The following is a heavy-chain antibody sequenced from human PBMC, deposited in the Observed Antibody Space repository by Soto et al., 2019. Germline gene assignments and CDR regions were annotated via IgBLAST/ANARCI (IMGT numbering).Heavy chain of an antibody. D-gene: IGHD6-13*01. CDR2: ISSSSSTI. J-gene: IGHJ5*02. V-gene: IGHV3-48*01. Sequence: EVQLVESGGGLVQPGGSLRLACAASGFTFSRYSMNWVRQAPGKGLEWVSYISSSSSTIYYEDSVKGRFTISRDNAKNSLYLQMNSLRAEDTAVYYCARHPERIAEIGWFDPWGQGTLVTVSS. CDR3: ARHPERIAEIGWFDP. CDR1: GFTFSRYS.